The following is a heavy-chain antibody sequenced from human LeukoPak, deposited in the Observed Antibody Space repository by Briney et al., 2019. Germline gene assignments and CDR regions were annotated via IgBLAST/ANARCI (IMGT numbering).Heavy chain of an antibody. CDR3: ATVRRAVTGDFDY. CDR1: GFDFSGAY. J-gene: IGHJ4*02. V-gene: IGHV3-15*01. D-gene: IGHD6-19*01. CDR2: IKNEIDGGTP. Sequence: PGGSLGLFCAASGFDFSGAYMTWVRQAPGKGLEWGGRIKNEIDGGTPDHAAPVNGRFVISRDDSKNTLYLQMNSLKTEDTGVYYCATVRRAVTGDFDYWGQGTLVTVSS.